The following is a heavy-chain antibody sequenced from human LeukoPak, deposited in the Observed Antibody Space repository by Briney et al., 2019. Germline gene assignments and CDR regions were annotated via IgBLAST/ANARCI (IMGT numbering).Heavy chain of an antibody. Sequence: GGSLRLSCAASGFTFSSYAMHWVRQAPGKGLEWVAVISYDGSNKYYADSVKGRFTISRDNSKNTLYLQMNSLRAEDTAVYYCAKETLDYYDSSGLFDYWGQGTLVTVSS. D-gene: IGHD3-22*01. J-gene: IGHJ4*02. V-gene: IGHV3-30*04. CDR3: AKETLDYYDSSGLFDY. CDR2: ISYDGSNK. CDR1: GFTFSSYA.